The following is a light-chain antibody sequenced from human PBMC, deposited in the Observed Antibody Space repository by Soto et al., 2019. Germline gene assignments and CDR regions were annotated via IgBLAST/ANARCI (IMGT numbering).Light chain of an antibody. CDR1: QRITNH. CDR2: DAS. CDR3: QHRGDWPPGAT. V-gene: IGKV3-11*01. Sequence: EIVLTQSPATLSLSPGARATLSCRASQRITNHLAWYQQKPGQAPRLLISDASNRATGIPARFSGSGSGTDFTLTISSLEPEDSAVYYCQHRGDWPPGATFGGGTKAEI. J-gene: IGKJ4*01.